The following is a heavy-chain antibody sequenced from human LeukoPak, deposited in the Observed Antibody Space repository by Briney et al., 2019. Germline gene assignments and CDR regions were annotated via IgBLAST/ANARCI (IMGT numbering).Heavy chain of an antibody. J-gene: IGHJ4*02. Sequence: ASVTVSCKASGYTFTSYGISWVRQAPGQGLEWMGWISAYNGNTNYAQKLQGRVTMTTDTSTSTAYMELRSLRSDDTAVYYCARDQGITIFGVNQLRFDYWGQGTLVTVSS. CDR1: GYTFTSYG. D-gene: IGHD3-3*01. CDR2: ISAYNGNT. CDR3: ARDQGITIFGVNQLRFDY. V-gene: IGHV1-18*01.